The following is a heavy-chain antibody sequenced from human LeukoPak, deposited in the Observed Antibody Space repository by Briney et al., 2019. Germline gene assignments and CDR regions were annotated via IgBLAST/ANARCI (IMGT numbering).Heavy chain of an antibody. V-gene: IGHV4-34*01. Sequence: KPSETLSLTCAVYVGSFSDHYWSWIRQTPGKGLEWVGEINHDGSTNYNPSLKSRVSISVDPPKNQFSLKLISLTAADTAVYYCARGRVIFDYWGQGTRVTVSS. J-gene: IGHJ4*02. CDR2: INHDGST. D-gene: IGHD3-16*02. CDR1: VGSFSDHY. CDR3: ARGRVIFDY.